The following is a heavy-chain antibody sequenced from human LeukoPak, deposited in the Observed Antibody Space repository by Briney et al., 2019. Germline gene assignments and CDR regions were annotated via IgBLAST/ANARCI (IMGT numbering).Heavy chain of an antibody. V-gene: IGHV4-39*01. J-gene: IGHJ4*02. Sequence: SETLSLTCTVSGGSISSSTYYWGWIRQPPGKGLEWIGSIYYSGSTYYNPSLKSRVTISVDASKNQFSLKLSSVTAADTAVYYCARSGRWLVPDYWGQGTLVTVSS. CDR3: ARSGRWLVPDY. CDR2: IYYSGST. D-gene: IGHD6-19*01. CDR1: GGSISSSTYY.